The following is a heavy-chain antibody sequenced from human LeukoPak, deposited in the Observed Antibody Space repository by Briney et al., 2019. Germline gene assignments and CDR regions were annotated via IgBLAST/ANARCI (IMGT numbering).Heavy chain of an antibody. D-gene: IGHD3-10*01. V-gene: IGHV3-74*03. CDR2: INSDGSTT. CDR1: GFTFNNYW. J-gene: IGHJ4*02. Sequence: GGSLRLSCAASGFTFNNYWMHWVRQAPGKGLVWVSRINSDGSTTTYADSVKGRFTISRDNSKNTLYLQMNSLRAEDTAAYYCAKDLLMVRGVTRDYWGQGTLVTVSS. CDR3: AKDLLMVRGVTRDY.